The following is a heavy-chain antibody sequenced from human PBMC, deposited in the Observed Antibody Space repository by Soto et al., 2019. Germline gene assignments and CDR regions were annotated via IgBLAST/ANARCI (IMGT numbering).Heavy chain of an antibody. Sequence: EVQLEESGGGLVQPGGSLRLSCVASGFIFTDYWMTWVRQAPGKGLEWLANVRQNGDEGYYVDSVKGRFTISRDNAKNSVFLQMNSLRAEDTAVYYCARDNWGNDFWGQETLVTVSS. CDR3: ARDNWGNDF. CDR1: GFIFTDYW. V-gene: IGHV3-7*03. J-gene: IGHJ4*02. CDR2: VRQNGDEG. D-gene: IGHD7-27*01.